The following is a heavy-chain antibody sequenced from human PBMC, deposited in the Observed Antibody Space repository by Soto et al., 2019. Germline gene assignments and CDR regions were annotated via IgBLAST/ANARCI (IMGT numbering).Heavy chain of an antibody. CDR2: FDPEDGET. D-gene: IGHD6-19*01. CDR3: ATDPPGYSSGWYPGNFDY. CDR1: GYTLTELS. J-gene: IGHJ4*02. V-gene: IGHV1-24*01. Sequence: ASVKVSCKVSGYTLTELSMHWVRQAPGKGLEWMGGFDPEDGETIYAQKFQGRVTMTEDTSTDTAYMELSSLRSEDTAVYYCATDPPGYSSGWYPGNFDYWGQGTLVTVSS.